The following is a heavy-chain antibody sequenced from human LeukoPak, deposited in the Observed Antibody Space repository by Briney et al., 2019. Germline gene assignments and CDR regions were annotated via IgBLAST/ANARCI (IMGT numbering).Heavy chain of an antibody. Sequence: PGGSLRLSCAASGFTFSNFAVSWVRQAPGKGLEWVSAISGSGGSTYYADSVKGRFTISRDNSKNTLYLQMNSLRAEDTAVYYCAKSPAVDAAFDIWGQGTMVTASS. CDR1: GFTFSNFA. CDR3: AKSPAVDAAFDI. CDR2: ISGSGGST. J-gene: IGHJ3*02. D-gene: IGHD4-23*01. V-gene: IGHV3-23*01.